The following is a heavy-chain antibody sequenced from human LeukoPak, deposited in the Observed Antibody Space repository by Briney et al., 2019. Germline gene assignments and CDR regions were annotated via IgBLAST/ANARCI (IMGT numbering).Heavy chain of an antibody. J-gene: IGHJ5*02. CDR1: CGSISSYY. V-gene: IGHV4-59*08. CDR2: TYSSGST. Sequence: SETLSLTCTVSCGSISSYYWSWIRQPPGKGLEWIDNTYSSGSTNSNPPLKSRVTISVDTSKNQFSLKLSSVTAADTAVYYCARHYDPWGQGTLVTVSS. CDR3: ARHYDP.